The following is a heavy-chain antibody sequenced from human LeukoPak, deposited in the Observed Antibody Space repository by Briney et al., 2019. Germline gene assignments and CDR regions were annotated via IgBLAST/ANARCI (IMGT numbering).Heavy chain of an antibody. D-gene: IGHD6-13*01. Sequence: GGSLRLSCAASGFTFSTYAMSWVRQAPGEGLEWVSAISVSAGSTYYADSVKGRFTISRDNSKNTLYLQMNSLRAEDTAVYYCARDHTPIAAAGGGTFYDYWGQGTLVTVSS. CDR1: GFTFSTYA. V-gene: IGHV3-23*01. CDR2: ISVSAGST. CDR3: ARDHTPIAAAGGGTFYDY. J-gene: IGHJ4*02.